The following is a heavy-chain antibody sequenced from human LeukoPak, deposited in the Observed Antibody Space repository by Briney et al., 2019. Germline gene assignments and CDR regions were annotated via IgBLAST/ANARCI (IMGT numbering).Heavy chain of an antibody. J-gene: IGHJ6*03. V-gene: IGHV5-51*01. Sequence: GESLKISCKGSGSIFTSYWIGWVRQLPGKGLEWMGIIYPGDSDTRYSPSFQGQVTISADKSISTAYLQWSSLKASDTAMYYCARLADCSSTSCYYYYYYYMDVWGKGTTVTVSS. CDR2: IYPGDSDT. D-gene: IGHD2-2*01. CDR3: ARLADCSSTSCYYYYYYYMDV. CDR1: GSIFTSYW.